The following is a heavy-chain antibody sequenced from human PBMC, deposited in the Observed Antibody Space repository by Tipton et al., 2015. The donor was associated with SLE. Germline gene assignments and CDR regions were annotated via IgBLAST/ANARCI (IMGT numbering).Heavy chain of an antibody. CDR2: IKSKTDGGTT. V-gene: IGHV3-15*01. CDR1: GFTFSNAW. J-gene: IGHJ4*02. CDR3: TTDYLGQWLVRY. D-gene: IGHD6-19*01. Sequence: SLRLSCAASGFTFSNAWMSWVRQAPGKGLEWVGRIKSKTDGGTTDYAAPVKGRFTISRDDSKNTLYLQMNSLKTEDTAVYYCTTDYLGQWLVRYWGQGTLVTVSS.